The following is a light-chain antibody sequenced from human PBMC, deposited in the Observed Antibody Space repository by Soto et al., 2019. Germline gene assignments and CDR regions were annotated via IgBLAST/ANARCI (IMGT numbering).Light chain of an antibody. Sequence: QSVLTQPPSVSGSPGQSVAVPCTGTSSDVGSYNRVSWYQQPPGTAPKLIIYEVNNRPSGVPDRFSGSKSGNTASLTISGLQAEDEADYYCSSLTTSTTYVFGTGTKVTVL. V-gene: IGLV2-18*02. CDR2: EVN. CDR3: SSLTTSTTYV. J-gene: IGLJ1*01. CDR1: SSDVGSYNR.